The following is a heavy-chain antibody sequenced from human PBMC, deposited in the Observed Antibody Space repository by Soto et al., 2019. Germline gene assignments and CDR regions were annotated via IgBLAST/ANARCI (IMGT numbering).Heavy chain of an antibody. CDR3: ARAPNRGDSSGYYYGDGY. J-gene: IGHJ4*02. Sequence: QVQLVESGGGVVQPGRSLRLSCAASGFTFSSYGMHWVRQAPGKGLEWVAVIWYDGSNKYYADSVKGRFTISRDNSKNTLYLQMNSLRAEDTAVYYCARAPNRGDSSGYYYGDGYWGQGTLVTVSS. V-gene: IGHV3-33*01. CDR1: GFTFSSYG. D-gene: IGHD3-22*01. CDR2: IWYDGSNK.